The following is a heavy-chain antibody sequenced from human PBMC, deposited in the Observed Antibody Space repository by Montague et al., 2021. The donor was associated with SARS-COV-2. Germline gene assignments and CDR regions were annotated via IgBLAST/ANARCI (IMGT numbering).Heavy chain of an antibody. J-gene: IGHJ4*02. CDR1: GGSISSYH. CDR3: AREPDYGDYFDY. D-gene: IGHD4-17*01. Sequence: SETLSLTCTVSGGSISSYHWSWIRQPPGKGLEWIGYNYYSGSTNYNPSLKSRVTISVDTSKNQFSLKLSSVTAADTAVYYCAREPDYGDYFDYWGQGTLVTVSS. V-gene: IGHV4-59*13. CDR2: NYYSGST.